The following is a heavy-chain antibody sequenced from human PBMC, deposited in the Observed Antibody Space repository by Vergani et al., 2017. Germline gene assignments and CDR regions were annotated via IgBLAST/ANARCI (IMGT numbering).Heavy chain of an antibody. J-gene: IGHJ4*02. CDR1: GFTFSNFG. D-gene: IGHD2-8*02. CDR2: IGKDGINT. V-gene: IGHV3-30*02. Sequence: QVQLVESAGGVVQPGGSLRLSCAASGFTFSNFGMRWIRQAPGKGLEWLAYIGKDGINTRYRDAVKSRFTVSRDNSKDILYLQMDSLSREDKALYYCAKYWRDTTDGLGDSWGPGTLVIIAS. CDR3: AKYWRDTTDGLGDS.